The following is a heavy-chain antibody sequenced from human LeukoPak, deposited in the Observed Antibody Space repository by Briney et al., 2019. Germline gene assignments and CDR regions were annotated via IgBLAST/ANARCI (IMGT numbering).Heavy chain of an antibody. CDR2: IYHSGST. CDR3: ARATDGFFDY. CDR1: GGSISSSNW. D-gene: IGHD5-24*01. V-gene: IGHV4-4*02. J-gene: IGHJ4*02. Sequence: PSGTLSLTCAVSGGSISSSNWWSWVRQPPGKGLEWIGEIYHSGSTKYNPSLKSRATISVDKSKNQFSLKLSSVTAADTALYYCARATDGFFDYWGQGTLVTVSS.